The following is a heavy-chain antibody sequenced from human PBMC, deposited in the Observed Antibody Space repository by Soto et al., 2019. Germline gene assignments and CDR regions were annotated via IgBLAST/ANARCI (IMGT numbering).Heavy chain of an antibody. CDR1: GYSFTSYW. CDR3: SGYYYDSSGYYYPGY. Sequence: GESLKISCKGSGYSFTSYWISWVRQMPGKGLEWMGRIDPSDSYTNYSPSFQGHVTISADKSISTAYLQWSSLKASDTAMYYCSGYYYDSSGYYYPGYWGQGTLVTVSS. J-gene: IGHJ4*02. CDR2: IDPSDSYT. D-gene: IGHD3-22*01. V-gene: IGHV5-10-1*01.